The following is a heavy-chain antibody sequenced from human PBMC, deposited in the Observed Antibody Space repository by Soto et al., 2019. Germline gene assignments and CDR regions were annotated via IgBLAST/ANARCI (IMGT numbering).Heavy chain of an antibody. CDR2: MNPNSGNT. D-gene: IGHD3-3*01. CDR1: GYTFTSYD. V-gene: IGHV1-8*01. Sequence: ASVKVSCKASGYTFTSYDINWVRQATGQGLEWMGWMNPNSGNTGYAQKFQGRVTMTRNTSISTAYMELSSLRSEDTAVYYCARTSVGAYYDFWSGYFQLYGMDVWGQGTTVTVSS. CDR3: ARTSVGAYYDFWSGYFQLYGMDV. J-gene: IGHJ6*02.